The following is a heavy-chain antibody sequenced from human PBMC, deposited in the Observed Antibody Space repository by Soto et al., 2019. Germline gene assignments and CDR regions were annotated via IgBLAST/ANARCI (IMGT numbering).Heavy chain of an antibody. CDR1: GGSISSGDYY. V-gene: IGHV4-30-4*01. D-gene: IGHD6-13*01. Sequence: QVHLQESGPGLVKPSQTLSLTCTVSGGSISSGDYYWSWIRQPPGKGLEWIGYIYYSGSTDYNPSHKGRVTIAVDPSRNQFSLRLTSVTAADTAVYYCARERPDGSRLAPWGQGTLVTVCS. CDR3: ARERPDGSRLAP. J-gene: IGHJ5*02. CDR2: IYYSGST.